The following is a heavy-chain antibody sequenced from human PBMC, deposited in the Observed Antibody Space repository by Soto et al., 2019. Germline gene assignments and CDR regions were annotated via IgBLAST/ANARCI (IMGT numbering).Heavy chain of an antibody. J-gene: IGHJ6*03. D-gene: IGHD3-10*01. CDR3: ARAIRRGGLYNYYYYLDV. CDR1: GGSFSPYF. Sequence: SETLSLTCAVYGGSFSPYFWSWIRQPPGKGLEWIGEINHSGSTNYNPSLTRRATLSVDTSKNQVSLKLTSVTAADTAVYYCARAIRRGGLYNYYYYLDVWGKGTTVTVSS. CDR2: INHSGST. V-gene: IGHV4-34*01.